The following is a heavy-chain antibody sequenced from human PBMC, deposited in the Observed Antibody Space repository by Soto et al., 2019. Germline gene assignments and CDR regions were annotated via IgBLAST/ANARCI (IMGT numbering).Heavy chain of an antibody. CDR3: ARSSAVGAQCQKYNCCDP. V-gene: IGHV4-31*03. CDR1: GGSISSGGYY. CDR2: IYYSGST. J-gene: IGHJ5*02. D-gene: IGHD6-19*01. Sequence: PSETLSLTCTVSGGSISSGGYYWSWIRQHPGKGLEWIGYIYYSGSTYYNPSLKSRVTISVDTSKNQFSLKLSSVTAADTAVYYCARSSAVGAQCQKYNCCDPWGRRTMFAVSS.